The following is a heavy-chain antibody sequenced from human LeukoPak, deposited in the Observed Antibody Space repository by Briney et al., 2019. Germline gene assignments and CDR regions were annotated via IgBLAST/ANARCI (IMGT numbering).Heavy chain of an antibody. CDR1: GGSISSYY. Sequence: SETLSLTCTVSGGSISSYYWSWIRQPPGKGLEWIGYIYHSGSTYYNPSLKSRVTISVDRSKNQFSLKLSSVTAADTAVYYCARGSYDFWSGYYWGQGTLVTVSS. CDR2: IYHSGST. D-gene: IGHD3-3*01. V-gene: IGHV4-59*12. CDR3: ARGSYDFWSGYY. J-gene: IGHJ4*02.